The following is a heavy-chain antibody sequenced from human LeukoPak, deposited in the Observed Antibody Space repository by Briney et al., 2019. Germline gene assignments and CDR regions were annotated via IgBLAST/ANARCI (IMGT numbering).Heavy chain of an antibody. CDR1: GFTFDDYA. CDR2: ISWNSGSI. V-gene: IGHV3-9*01. D-gene: IGHD1-1*01. Sequence: GGSLRLSCAASGFTFDDYAMHWVRQAPGKGLEWVSGISWNSGSIGYADSMKGRFTISRDNAKNSLYLQMNSLRAEDTALYYCAKSSQLLNWNGRYYGMDVWGQGTTVTVSS. J-gene: IGHJ6*02. CDR3: AKSSQLLNWNGRYYGMDV.